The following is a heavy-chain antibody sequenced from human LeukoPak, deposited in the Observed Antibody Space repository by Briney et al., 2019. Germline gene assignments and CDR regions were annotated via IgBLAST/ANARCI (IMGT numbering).Heavy chain of an antibody. V-gene: IGHV4-34*01. CDR3: ARQNFWSGYVDY. CDR1: GGSFSGYY. J-gene: IGHJ4*02. CDR2: INHSGST. D-gene: IGHD3-3*01. Sequence: SETLSLTYAVYGGSFSGYYWSWIRQPPGQGLEWIGEINHSGSTNYNPSLKSRVTISVDTSKNQFSLKLSSVTAADTAVYYCARQNFWSGYVDYWGQGTLVTVSS.